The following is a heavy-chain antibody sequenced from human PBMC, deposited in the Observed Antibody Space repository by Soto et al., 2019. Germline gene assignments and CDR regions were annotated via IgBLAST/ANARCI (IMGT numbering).Heavy chain of an antibody. J-gene: IGHJ4*02. V-gene: IGHV3-23*01. Sequence: EVQLLESGGGLVQPGGSLRLSCAASGFTFSSYAMSWVRQAPGKGLEWVSAISGSGGSTYYADSVKGRFTISRDNSKNTLYLQMNSLRAEDTAVYDCAKDDYGDYAPRGFDYWGQGTLVTVSS. CDR3: AKDDYGDYAPRGFDY. D-gene: IGHD4-17*01. CDR1: GFTFSSYA. CDR2: ISGSGGST.